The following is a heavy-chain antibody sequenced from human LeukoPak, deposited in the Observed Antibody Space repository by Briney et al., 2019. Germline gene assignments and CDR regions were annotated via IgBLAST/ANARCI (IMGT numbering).Heavy chain of an antibody. Sequence: ASVKVSCKASGYTFTSYGISWARQAPGQGLEWMGWISAYNGNTNYAQKLQGRVTMTTDTSTSTAYMELRSLRSDDTAVYYCARGVSRLGELSLNWFDPWGQGTLVTVSS. V-gene: IGHV1-18*01. CDR1: GYTFTSYG. CDR2: ISAYNGNT. D-gene: IGHD3-16*02. J-gene: IGHJ5*02. CDR3: ARGVSRLGELSLNWFDP.